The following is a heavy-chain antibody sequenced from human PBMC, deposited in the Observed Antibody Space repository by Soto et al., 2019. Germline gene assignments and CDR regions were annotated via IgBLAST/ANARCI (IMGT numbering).Heavy chain of an antibody. CDR1: GFTFRSYA. J-gene: IGHJ4*02. V-gene: IGHV3-23*01. CDR2: ISGSVDRA. Sequence: PGGSLRLSCAASGFTFRSYAMNWVRQAPGKGPEWVSGISGSVDRAYHANSVKGRFTISRDNSKNTLYLQVNSLRAEDTAVYYCTKGYRASHSPFDYSGQGTQVTFSS. CDR3: TKGYRASHSPFDY. D-gene: IGHD5-12*01.